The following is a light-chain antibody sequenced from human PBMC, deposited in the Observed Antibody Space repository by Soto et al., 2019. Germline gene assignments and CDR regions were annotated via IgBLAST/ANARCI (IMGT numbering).Light chain of an antibody. CDR2: EVS. Sequence: QSVLTQPASVSGSPGQSNTISCTGTSSDVGGYDYVSWSQLHPGKAPKLMVFEVSNRPSGVSYRFSGTKSGNTASLTISGIQAEDNADYFCSSYSISTAYLFGPGTKVTVL. J-gene: IGLJ1*01. V-gene: IGLV2-14*01. CDR3: SSYSISTAYL. CDR1: SSDVGGYDY.